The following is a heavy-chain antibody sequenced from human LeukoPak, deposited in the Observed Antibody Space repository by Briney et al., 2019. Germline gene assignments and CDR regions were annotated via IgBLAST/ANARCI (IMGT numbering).Heavy chain of an antibody. J-gene: IGHJ4*02. Sequence: PSETLSLTCTVSGGSISSGSYYWSWIRQPAGKGLEWIGRIYTSGSTNYNPSLKSRVTISVDTSKNQFSLKLSSVTAADTAVYYCARDPGWLDFDYWGQGTLVTVSS. CDR1: GGSISSGSYY. D-gene: IGHD6-19*01. V-gene: IGHV4-61*02. CDR2: IYTSGST. CDR3: ARDPGWLDFDY.